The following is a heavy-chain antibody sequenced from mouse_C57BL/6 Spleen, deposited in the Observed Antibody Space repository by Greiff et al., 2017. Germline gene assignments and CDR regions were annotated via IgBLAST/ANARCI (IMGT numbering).Heavy chain of an antibody. D-gene: IGHD2-2*01. Sequence: VQLQQSGAELVRPGASVKLSCTASGFNIKDDYMHWVKQRPEQGLEWIGWIDPENGDTEYASKFQGKATITADTSSNTAYLQLSSLTSEDTAVYYCTYGYDKFAYWGQGTLVTVSP. CDR3: TYGYDKFAY. V-gene: IGHV14-4*01. CDR1: GFNIKDDY. J-gene: IGHJ3*01. CDR2: IDPENGDT.